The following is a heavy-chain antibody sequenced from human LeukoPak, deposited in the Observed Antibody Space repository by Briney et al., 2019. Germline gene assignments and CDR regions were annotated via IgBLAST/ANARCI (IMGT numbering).Heavy chain of an antibody. V-gene: IGHV3-23*01. CDR1: GFTFSSYA. J-gene: IGHJ4*02. CDR3: AKGAPLLWFGEPTGNTYFDY. CDR2: ISGSGGST. D-gene: IGHD3-10*01. Sequence: GGSLRLSCAASGFTFSSYAMSWVRQAPGKGLEWVSAISGSGGSTYYADSVKGRFTISRDNSKNTLYLQVNSLRAEDTAVYYCAKGAPLLWFGEPTGNTYFDYWGQGTLVTVSS.